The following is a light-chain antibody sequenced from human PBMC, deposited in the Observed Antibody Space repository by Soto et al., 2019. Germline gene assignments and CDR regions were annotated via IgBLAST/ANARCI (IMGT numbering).Light chain of an antibody. J-gene: IGLJ1*01. Sequence: QSVLTQPPSVSAAPGQKVTISCAGSGSNVGNHYVSWYQQLPGTAPKLHIYDDNKRPSGIPDRFSGSKSATPATLGITGLQTGDEADYYCGAWDDGLSAYVFGPGTKLTVL. V-gene: IGLV1-51*01. CDR3: GAWDDGLSAYV. CDR1: GSNVGNHY. CDR2: DDN.